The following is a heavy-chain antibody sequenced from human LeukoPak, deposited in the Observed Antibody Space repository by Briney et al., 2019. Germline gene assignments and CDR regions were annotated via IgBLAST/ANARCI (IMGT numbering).Heavy chain of an antibody. V-gene: IGHV3-48*03. J-gene: IGHJ4*02. CDR2: ISSSGSTI. D-gene: IGHD3-10*01. Sequence: GGSLRLSCAASGFTFSSYEMNWVRHAPGKGLEWVSYISSSGSTIYYADSVKGRFTISRDNAKNSLYLQMNTLRAEDTDVYYCARDYYPFDYWGQGTLVTVSS. CDR3: ARDYYPFDY. CDR1: GFTFSSYE.